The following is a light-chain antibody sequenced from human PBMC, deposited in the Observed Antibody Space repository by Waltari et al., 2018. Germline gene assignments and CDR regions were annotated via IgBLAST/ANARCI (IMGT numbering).Light chain of an antibody. CDR3: QQSYSTPR. J-gene: IGKJ1*01. CDR2: AAS. CDR1: QGISSY. Sequence: DIQMTQSPSSVSASVGDRVTITCRASQGISSYLNWYQQKPGKAPKLLIYAASSLQSGVPSRFSGSGSGTDFTLTISSLQPEDFATYYCQQSYSTPRFGQGTKVEIK. V-gene: IGKV1-39*01.